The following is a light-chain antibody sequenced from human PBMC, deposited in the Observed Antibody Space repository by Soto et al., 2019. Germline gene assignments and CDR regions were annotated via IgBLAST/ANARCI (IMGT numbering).Light chain of an antibody. V-gene: IGKV3-15*01. CDR3: LQYNNWPPYP. CDR1: QSVSSN. Sequence: EIVMSQSPATLSVSPGERATLSCRASQSVSSNLAWYQQKPGQAPRLLVYGASTRATGIPARFSGSGSGTEFTLPISSLQSEDFAVYYCLQYNNWPPYPFGQGTKLEIK. J-gene: IGKJ2*01. CDR2: GAS.